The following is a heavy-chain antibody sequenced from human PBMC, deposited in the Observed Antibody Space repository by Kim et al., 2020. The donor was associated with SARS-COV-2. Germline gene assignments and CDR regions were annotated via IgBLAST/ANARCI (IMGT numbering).Heavy chain of an antibody. CDR3: ARGRDDFWSSYYYYMDV. V-gene: IGHV4-59*01. J-gene: IGHJ6*03. Sequence: SETLSLTCTVSGGSISSYYWSWIRQPPGKGLEWIGYIYYSGSTNYNPSLKSRVTISVDTSKNQFSLKLSSVTAADTAVYYCARGRDDFWSSYYYYMDVWGKGTTLTVSS. D-gene: IGHD3-3*01. CDR2: IYYSGST. CDR1: GGSISSYY.